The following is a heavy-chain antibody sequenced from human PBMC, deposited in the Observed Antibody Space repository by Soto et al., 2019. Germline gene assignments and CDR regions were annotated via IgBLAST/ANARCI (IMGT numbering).Heavy chain of an antibody. D-gene: IGHD3-3*01. CDR3: ARDFWSGHWFDP. J-gene: IGHJ5*02. Sequence: PSETLSLTCTVSGGSISIYYWSWIRQPPGKGLEWIGYIYYSGSTNYNPSLKSRVTISVDTSKNQFSLKLSSVTAADTAVYYCARDFWSGHWFDPWGQGTLVTVSS. CDR1: GGSISIYY. CDR2: IYYSGST. V-gene: IGHV4-59*01.